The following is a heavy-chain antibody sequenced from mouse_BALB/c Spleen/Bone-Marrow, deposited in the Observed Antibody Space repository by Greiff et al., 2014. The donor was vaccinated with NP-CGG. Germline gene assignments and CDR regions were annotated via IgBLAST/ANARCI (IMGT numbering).Heavy chain of an antibody. J-gene: IGHJ1*01. D-gene: IGHD2-3*01. CDR2: INPSNGGT. Sequence: QVQLQQSGAELVKPGASVKLSCKASGYTFTSYYMDWVKQRPGQGLEWIGEINPSNGGTNFNEKFKSKATLTVDKSSSTAYMQLSSLTSEDSAVYYCTRSYGYYVPHWYFDVWGAGTTVTVSS. V-gene: IGHV1S81*02. CDR3: TRSYGYYVPHWYFDV. CDR1: GYTFTSYY.